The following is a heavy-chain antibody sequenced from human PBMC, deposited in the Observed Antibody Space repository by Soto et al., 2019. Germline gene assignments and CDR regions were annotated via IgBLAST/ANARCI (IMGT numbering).Heavy chain of an antibody. V-gene: IGHV1-18*01. D-gene: IGHD4-17*01. CDR2: TSIYNGHT. CDR3: ARWDDYGASDQYHFDQ. CDR1: GYTFTASG. J-gene: IGHJ4*02. Sequence: ASVKVSCKASGYTFTASGISWVRQAPGQGLEWMGCTSIYNGHTEYSPKFLGRVVMTTDTSADTAYLELKSLRPDDAALYYCARWDDYGASDQYHFDQWGQGTLVTVSS.